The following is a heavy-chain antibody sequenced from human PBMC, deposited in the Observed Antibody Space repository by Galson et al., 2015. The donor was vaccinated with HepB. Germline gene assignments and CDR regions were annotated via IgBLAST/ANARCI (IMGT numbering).Heavy chain of an antibody. CDR1: GFTFSSYS. Sequence: SLRLSCAASGFTFSSYSMNWVRQAPGKGLEWVSYISSSSSTIYYADSVKGRFTISRDNAKNSLYLQMNSLRAEDTAVYYCARDPYCGGDCFPYAFDIWGQGTMVTVSS. V-gene: IGHV3-48*01. CDR3: ARDPYCGGDCFPYAFDI. CDR2: ISSSSSTI. J-gene: IGHJ3*02. D-gene: IGHD2-21*02.